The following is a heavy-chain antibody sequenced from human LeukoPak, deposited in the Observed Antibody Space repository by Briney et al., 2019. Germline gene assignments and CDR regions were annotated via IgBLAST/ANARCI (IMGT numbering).Heavy chain of an antibody. D-gene: IGHD6-6*01. Sequence: PGGSLRVCFAASGFTFRNYWMTWVGQAPGKGPEWVANIKQDGSVKYYLDSVKGRFTISRDNAKNSVYLQMNSLRAEDTGVYICARIGYSSSSLDYWGQGILVTVSS. CDR3: ARIGYSSSSLDY. CDR1: GFTFRNYW. J-gene: IGHJ4*02. CDR2: IKQDGSVK. V-gene: IGHV3-7*01.